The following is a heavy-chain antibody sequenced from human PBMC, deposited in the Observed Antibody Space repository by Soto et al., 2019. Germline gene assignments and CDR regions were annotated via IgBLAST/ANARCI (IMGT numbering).Heavy chain of an antibody. V-gene: IGHV4-31*03. CDR1: GGSISSGGYY. J-gene: IGHJ6*02. D-gene: IGHD6-6*01. CDR3: ARGSSIAGLYYGMDG. Sequence: QVQLQESGPGLVKPSQTLSLTCTVSGGSISSGGYYWTWIRQHPGKGLGWIGYNYYSGITYYNPSLKSRVTISLDTSKNQFSLKLSSVTAADTAVYYCARGSSIAGLYYGMDGWGQGTTVTVSS. CDR2: NYYSGIT.